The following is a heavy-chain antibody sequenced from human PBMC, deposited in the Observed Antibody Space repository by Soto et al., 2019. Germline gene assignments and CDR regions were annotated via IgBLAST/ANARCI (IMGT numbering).Heavy chain of an antibody. V-gene: IGHV4-31*03. Sequence: SETLSLTCTVSGGSISSGGYYWSWIRQHPGKGLEWIGYIYYSGSTYYNPSLKSRVTISVDTSKNQFSLKLSSVTAADTAVYYCARASVYSKANYYFDYWGQGTLVTAPQ. D-gene: IGHD4-4*01. CDR2: IYYSGST. CDR1: GGSISSGGYY. J-gene: IGHJ4*02. CDR3: ARASVYSKANYYFDY.